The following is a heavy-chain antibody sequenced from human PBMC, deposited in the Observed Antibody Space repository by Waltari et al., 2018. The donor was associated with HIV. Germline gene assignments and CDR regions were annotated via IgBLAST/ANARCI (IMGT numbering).Heavy chain of an antibody. J-gene: IGHJ5*02. D-gene: IGHD6-13*01. CDR3: ARDSLRGIGADGNWFDP. CDR1: GFTFSSYN. Sequence: EAQLVESGGGLVKPGGSLRLSCAASGFTFSSYNMNWVRQAPGKVLWLVSFISSSSSYIYYADSVKGRFTISRDNAKNSLNLQMNSLRAEDTAVYYCARDSLRGIGADGNWFDPWGQGTLVTVSS. V-gene: IGHV3-21*01. CDR2: ISSSSSYI.